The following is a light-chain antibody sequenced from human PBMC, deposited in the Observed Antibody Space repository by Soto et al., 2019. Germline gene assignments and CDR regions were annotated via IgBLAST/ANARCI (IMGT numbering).Light chain of an antibody. J-gene: IGKJ4*01. Sequence: EILMTQSPGTLSVSPGERVTLSCRASQSISSNLAWYQQKPGQAPRLIMFRTSSRANGFPARFSGSGSGTEFNLTLRSLQSEDFGFYYCQQYNNWHRATFGGGTKVDIK. CDR2: RTS. CDR1: QSISSN. V-gene: IGKV3-15*01. CDR3: QQYNNWHRAT.